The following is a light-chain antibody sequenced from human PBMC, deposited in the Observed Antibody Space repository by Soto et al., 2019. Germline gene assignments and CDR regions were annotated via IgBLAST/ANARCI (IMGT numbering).Light chain of an antibody. Sequence: EIVMTQSPATLSVSPGDRATLSCRASQSVGSSLAWYQRKPGQAPRLLIYGASTRATGIPATFSGSGSGTEFTLTISSLQSEDFAVYYCQQYNIWPLTFGGGTKVEI. V-gene: IGKV3-15*01. J-gene: IGKJ4*01. CDR3: QQYNIWPLT. CDR1: QSVGSS. CDR2: GAS.